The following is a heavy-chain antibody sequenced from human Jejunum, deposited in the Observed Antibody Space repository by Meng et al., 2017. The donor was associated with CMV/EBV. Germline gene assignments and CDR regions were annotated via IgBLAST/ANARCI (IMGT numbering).Heavy chain of an antibody. Sequence: FSLSNYWMHWVRQTPGKGLVWVSRISPDGSSTRYADSVKGRFTISRDNVNNMMYLRMSSLRDEDTAVYFCARDKRILDTYYVMDVWGHGTTGTVSS. D-gene: IGHD3-3*01. CDR1: FSLSNYW. J-gene: IGHJ6*02. CDR2: ISPDGSST. CDR3: ARDKRILDTYYVMDV. V-gene: IGHV3-74*01.